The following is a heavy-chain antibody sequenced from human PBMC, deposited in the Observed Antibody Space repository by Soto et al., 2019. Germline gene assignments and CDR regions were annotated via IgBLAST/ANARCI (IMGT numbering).Heavy chain of an antibody. J-gene: IGHJ6*02. V-gene: IGHV1-69*01. D-gene: IGHD1-26*01. CDR2: IIPIFGTA. Sequence: QVQLVQSGAEVKKPGSSVKVSCKASGGTFSSYAISWVRQAPGQGLEWMGGIIPIFGTANYAQKFQGRVTITADESTSTAYMELSSLRSEDSAVYYCARVVAIVGGTYYGMDVWGQGTTVTVSS. CDR3: ARVVAIVGGTYYGMDV. CDR1: GGTFSSYA.